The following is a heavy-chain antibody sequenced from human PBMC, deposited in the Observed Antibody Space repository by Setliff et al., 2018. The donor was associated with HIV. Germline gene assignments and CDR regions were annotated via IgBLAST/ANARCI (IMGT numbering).Heavy chain of an antibody. CDR2: RNPNSGNT. J-gene: IGHJ4*02. V-gene: IGHV1-8*02. CDR1: GYTFKSND. CDR3: TRDVRYDFGSDY. Sequence: ASVKVSCKASGYTFKSNDINWVRQATGQGLEWMGWRNPNSGNTGDAQKFQGRVTMTRDTSISTAYMELSSLRSDDTALYYCTRDVRYDFGSDYWGQGTMVTVSS. D-gene: IGHD3-3*01.